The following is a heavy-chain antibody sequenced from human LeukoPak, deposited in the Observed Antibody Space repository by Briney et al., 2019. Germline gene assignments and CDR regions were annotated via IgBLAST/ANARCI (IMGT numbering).Heavy chain of an antibody. Sequence: PGGSLRLSCAASGFTFSRYFMHWVRQAPGKGLEWVAVISYDGSNKYYADSNKYYADSVKGRFTISRDNAKNSLYLQMDSLRAEDTAVYYCARSVEDLYYFDYWGQGTLVTVSS. CDR1: GFTFSRYF. J-gene: IGHJ4*02. V-gene: IGHV3-30*03. CDR3: ARSVEDLYYFDY. D-gene: IGHD3/OR15-3a*01. CDR2: ISYDGSNKYYADSNK.